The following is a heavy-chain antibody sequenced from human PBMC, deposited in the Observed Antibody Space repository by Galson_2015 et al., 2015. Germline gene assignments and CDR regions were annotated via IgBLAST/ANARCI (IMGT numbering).Heavy chain of an antibody. CDR2: ISYDGSNK. D-gene: IGHD3-10*01. CDR1: GFTFSSYG. V-gene: IGHV3-30*18. J-gene: IGHJ4*02. Sequence: SLRLSCAASGFTFSSYGMHWVRQAPGKGLEWVAVISYDGSNKYYADSVKGRFTISRDNSKNTLYLQMNSLRAEDTAVYYCAKSRGSGAERIPEYYFDYWGQGTLVTVSS. CDR3: AKSRGSGAERIPEYYFDY.